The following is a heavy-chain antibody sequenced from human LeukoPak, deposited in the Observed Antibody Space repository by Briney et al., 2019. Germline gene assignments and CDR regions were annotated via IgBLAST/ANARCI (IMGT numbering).Heavy chain of an antibody. D-gene: IGHD2-2*02. J-gene: IGHJ4*02. V-gene: IGHV1-8*01. Sequence: ASVKVSCKASGYTFTSYDINWERQATGQGLEWMGWMNPNSGNTGYAQKFQGRVTMTRNTSISTAYMELSSLRSEDTAVYYCARGRIDCSSTSCYTYWGQGTLVTVSS. CDR2: MNPNSGNT. CDR3: ARGRIDCSSTSCYTY. CDR1: GYTFTSYD.